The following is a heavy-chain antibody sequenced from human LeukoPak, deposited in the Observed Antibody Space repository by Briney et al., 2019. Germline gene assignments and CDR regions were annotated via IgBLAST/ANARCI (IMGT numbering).Heavy chain of an antibody. D-gene: IGHD3-10*01. J-gene: IGHJ4*02. Sequence: GGSLRRSCAASGFTVNSNYMSWVRQAPGKGLEWVSVINSGGSTYYEDSVKGRFTISRDNSKSTLNIQMNCMRAEDTAVYYWATQPPNGSGSYYNGVFDDWGQGTPVTVSS. CDR3: ATQPPNGSGSYYNGVFDD. CDR1: GFTVNSNY. CDR2: INSGGST. V-gene: IGHV3-66*01.